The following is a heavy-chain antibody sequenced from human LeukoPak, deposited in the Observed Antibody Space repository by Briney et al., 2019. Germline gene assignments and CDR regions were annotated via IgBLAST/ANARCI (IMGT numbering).Heavy chain of an antibody. Sequence: SETLSLTCAVYGGSFSGYYWSWIRQPPGKGLEWIGEINHSGSTNYNPSLKSRVTISVDTSKNQFSLKLSSVTAADTAVYYCARGGNYPRYCSSTSCSRFRYFDYWGQGTLVTVSS. J-gene: IGHJ4*02. CDR3: ARGGNYPRYCSSTSCSRFRYFDY. CDR1: GGSFSGYY. CDR2: INHSGST. D-gene: IGHD2-2*01. V-gene: IGHV4-34*01.